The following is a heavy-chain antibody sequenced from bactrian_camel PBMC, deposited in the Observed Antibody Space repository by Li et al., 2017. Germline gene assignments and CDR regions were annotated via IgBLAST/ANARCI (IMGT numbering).Heavy chain of an antibody. CDR1: GFTFSGHR. J-gene: IGHJ6*01. Sequence: HVQLVESGGGLVEPGGSLRLSCAASGFTFSGHRLFWVRQTPGKGLDWVSKINEDGRERTYADSVEGRFTSSRDNTKNTLYPQMNSLKPEDTAVYYCVSQEPSTTGFGFWGQGTQVTVS. V-gene: IGHV3S6*01. CDR2: INEDGRER. D-gene: IGHD5*01. CDR3: VSQEPSTTGFGF.